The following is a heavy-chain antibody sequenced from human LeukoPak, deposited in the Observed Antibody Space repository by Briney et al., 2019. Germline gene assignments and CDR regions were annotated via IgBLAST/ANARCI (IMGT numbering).Heavy chain of an antibody. J-gene: IGHJ4*02. Sequence: GGSLRLSCAASGFTFSDYYMSWIRQAPGKGLEWVSYISSSGSTIYYADSVKGRFTISRDNAKNSLYLQMNSLRAEDTAVYYCARERNYYDSSGYCFDYWGQGTLVTVSS. D-gene: IGHD3-22*01. CDR1: GFTFSDYY. CDR2: ISSSGSTI. V-gene: IGHV3-11*04. CDR3: ARERNYYDSSGYCFDY.